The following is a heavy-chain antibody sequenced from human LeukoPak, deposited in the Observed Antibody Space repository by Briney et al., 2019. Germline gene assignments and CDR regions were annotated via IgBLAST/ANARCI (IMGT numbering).Heavy chain of an antibody. Sequence: SETLSLTCTVSGGSISSYYWSWIRQSPGKGLEWIGYIYYSGSTNYNPSLKSRVTISVDTSKNQFSLKLSSVTAADTAVYYCARDGGYCSGTKCYMNWFDPWGQGTLVTVSS. CDR1: GGSISSYY. J-gene: IGHJ5*02. V-gene: IGHV4-59*12. CDR3: ARDGGYCSGTKCYMNWFDP. D-gene: IGHD2-2*02. CDR2: IYYSGST.